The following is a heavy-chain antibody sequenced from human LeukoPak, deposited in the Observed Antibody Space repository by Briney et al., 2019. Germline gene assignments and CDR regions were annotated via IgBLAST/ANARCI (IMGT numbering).Heavy chain of an antibody. CDR1: GVTFSSYA. D-gene: IGHD4-23*01. J-gene: IGHJ4*02. Sequence: GGSLRLSCAASGVTFSSYAMHWVRQAPGKGLEWVAVILYDGSNKYYADSVRGRFTISRDNSKDTLYLQMNSLRAEDTDVYYCARDRTTVVPFDYWGQGTLVTVSS. CDR2: ILYDGSNK. V-gene: IGHV3-30-3*01. CDR3: ARDRTTVVPFDY.